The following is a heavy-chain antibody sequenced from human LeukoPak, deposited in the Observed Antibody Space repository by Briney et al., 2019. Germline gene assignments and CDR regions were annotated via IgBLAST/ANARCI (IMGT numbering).Heavy chain of an antibody. Sequence: GGSLRLSCAASGFTVSSNYMSWVRQAPGKGLEWVSVIYSGGSTYYADSVKGRFTISRDNSKNTLYLQMNSLRAEDTAVYYCARDSGDSSGYYLNYYYYGMDVWGQGTTVTVSS. D-gene: IGHD3-22*01. J-gene: IGHJ6*02. CDR1: GFTVSSNY. CDR2: IYSGGST. CDR3: ARDSGDSSGYYLNYYYYGMDV. V-gene: IGHV3-53*01.